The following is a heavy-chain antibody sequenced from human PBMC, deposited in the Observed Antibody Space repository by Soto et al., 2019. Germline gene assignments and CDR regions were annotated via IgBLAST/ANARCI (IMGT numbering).Heavy chain of an antibody. V-gene: IGHV1-69*01. J-gene: IGHJ5*02. CDR3: ARTIVVVAASDWFDP. CDR2: IIPIFGTA. CDR1: GGTFSSYA. Sequence: QVQLVQSGAEVKKPGSSVKVSCKASGGTFSSYAISWVRQAPGQGLEWMGEIIPIFGTANYAQKFQGRVTIPAEESTSTAYMELSSLRSEDTAVYYCARTIVVVAASDWFDPCGQGTLVTVSS. D-gene: IGHD2-15*01.